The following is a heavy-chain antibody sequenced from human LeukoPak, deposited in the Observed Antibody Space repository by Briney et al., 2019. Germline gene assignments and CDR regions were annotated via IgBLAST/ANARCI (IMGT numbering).Heavy chain of an antibody. D-gene: IGHD2-15*01. CDR1: GYTFSSYA. CDR2: ISGGGDIT. CDR3: VKEDTPATANY. Sequence: GGSLRLSCAASGYTFSSYAMSWVRQAPGKGLEWVSAISGGGDITYYADSVTGRFTISRVNSKDTLVLQMHSLRPGDTAVYYCVKEDTPATANYWGQGTLVTISS. J-gene: IGHJ4*02. V-gene: IGHV3-23*01.